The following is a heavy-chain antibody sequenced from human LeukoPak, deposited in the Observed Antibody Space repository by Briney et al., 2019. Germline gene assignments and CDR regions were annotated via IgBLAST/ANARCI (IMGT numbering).Heavy chain of an antibody. D-gene: IGHD5-12*01. CDR2: ISTYNGNT. J-gene: IGHJ6*04. CDR3: GRVGGYDYHYHYSGMDV. Sequence: ASVKVSCKASGYTFTSYGISWVRQAPGQGLEWMGWISTYNGNTNYAQKLQGRVTMTTDTSTSTAYMELRSLRSDDTAVYYCGRVGGYDYHYHYSGMDVWGKGTTVTVPS. CDR1: GYTFTSYG. V-gene: IGHV1-18*01.